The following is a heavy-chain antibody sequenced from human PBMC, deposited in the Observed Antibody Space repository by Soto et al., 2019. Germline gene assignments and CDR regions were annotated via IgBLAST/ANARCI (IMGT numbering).Heavy chain of an antibody. Sequence: ASVKVSCKASGYTFTSYDINWVRQATGQGLEWMGWMNPNSGNTGYAQKFQGRVTMTRNTSISTAYMELSSLRSEDTAVYYCARARQLGDWFDPWGQGTLVTVSS. CDR1: GYTFTSYD. D-gene: IGHD6-13*01. V-gene: IGHV1-8*01. CDR3: ARARQLGDWFDP. J-gene: IGHJ5*02. CDR2: MNPNSGNT.